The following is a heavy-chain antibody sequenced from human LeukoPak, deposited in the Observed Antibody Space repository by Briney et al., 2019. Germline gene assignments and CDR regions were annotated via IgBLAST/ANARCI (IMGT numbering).Heavy chain of an antibody. Sequence: PGRSLRLSCAASGFTFSSYGMHWVRQAPGKGLEWVAVIWYDGSNKYYADSVKGRFTISRDNSKNTLYLQMNSLRAEDTAVYYCARDPQQLDSSDAFDIWGQGTMVTVSS. J-gene: IGHJ3*02. CDR3: ARDPQQLDSSDAFDI. D-gene: IGHD6-13*01. V-gene: IGHV3-33*01. CDR1: GFTFSSYG. CDR2: IWYDGSNK.